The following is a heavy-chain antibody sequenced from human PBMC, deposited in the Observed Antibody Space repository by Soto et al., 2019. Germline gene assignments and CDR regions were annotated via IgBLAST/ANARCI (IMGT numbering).Heavy chain of an antibody. V-gene: IGHV3-21*06. CDR3: AXXYCSGGSCYSHDAFDI. CDR1: GFTFSSYS. J-gene: IGHJ3*02. CDR2: ISSSSSYI. D-gene: IGHD2-15*01. Sequence: EVQLVESGGGLVKPGGSLRLSCAASGFTFSSYSMNWVRQAPGKGLEWVSYISSSSSYIYYADSVKCRFTISRDNVKNSLDLXXNIRRAXDTAVYYFAXXYCSGGSCYSHDAFDIWGQGTMVTVSS.